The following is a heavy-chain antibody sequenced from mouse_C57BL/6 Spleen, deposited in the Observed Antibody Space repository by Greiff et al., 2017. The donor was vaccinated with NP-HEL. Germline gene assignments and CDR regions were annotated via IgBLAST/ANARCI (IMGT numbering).Heavy chain of an antibody. CDR1: GFTFTDYY. V-gene: IGHV7-3*01. CDR2: IRNKANGYTT. J-gene: IGHJ2*01. D-gene: IGHD2-2*01. CDR3: ARYMVTTKDLDY. Sequence: EVMLVESGGGLVQPGGSLSLSCAASGFTFTDYYMSWVRQPPGKALEWLGFIRNKANGYTTEYSASVKGRFTISRDNSQSILYLQMNALRAEDSATYYCARYMVTTKDLDYWGQGTTLTVSS.